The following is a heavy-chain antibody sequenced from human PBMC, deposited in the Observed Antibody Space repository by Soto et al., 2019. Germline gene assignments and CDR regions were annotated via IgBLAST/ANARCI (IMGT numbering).Heavy chain of an antibody. CDR1: GGSNSRSGYF. J-gene: IGHJ4*02. CDR3: ARSSRSYFDY. CDR2: IYDSGST. V-gene: IGHV4-31*03. Sequence: QVQLQESGPGLVKPSQTLSLTCTVSGGSNSRSGYFWSWIRQHPGKGLEWIGYIYDSGSTYYNPSLKTRVSLSVDTSKNQFSLNLTSVTAADTAMYYCARSSRSYFDYWGQGTLVTVSS.